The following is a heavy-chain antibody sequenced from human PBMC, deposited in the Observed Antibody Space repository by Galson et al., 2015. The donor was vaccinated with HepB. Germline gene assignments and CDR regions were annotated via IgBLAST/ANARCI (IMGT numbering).Heavy chain of an antibody. J-gene: IGHJ3*02. CDR1: GFTFSSYA. CDR3: AKDSRVGCSTTTCYVFDM. CDR2: LSGSGDNT. D-gene: IGHD2-2*01. V-gene: IGHV3-23*01. Sequence: SLRLSCAASGFTFSSYAMSWVRQTLGKGLEWVSVLSGSGDNTYYADSVKGRFTISRDNSKNTLYLQMNSLRAEDTAVYYCAKDSRVGCSTTTCYVFDMWGQGTMVTVSS.